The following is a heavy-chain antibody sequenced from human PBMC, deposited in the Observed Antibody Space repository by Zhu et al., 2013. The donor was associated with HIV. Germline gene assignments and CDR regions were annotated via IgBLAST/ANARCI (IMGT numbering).Heavy chain of an antibody. J-gene: IGHJ5*02. Sequence: QVQLVQSGAEVEKPGASVKVSCKASGYTFTGYYMYWVRQAPGQGLEWMGWINPNSGDTNYAQKFQGRVTMARDTSISTAYMELSRLRSDDTAVYYCDGEGKNDSNYHRLGPTPWGHGNPGH. CDR1: GYTFTGYY. D-gene: IGHD4-4*01. CDR2: INPNSGDT. CDR3: DGEGKNDSNYHRLGPTP. V-gene: IGHV1-2*02.